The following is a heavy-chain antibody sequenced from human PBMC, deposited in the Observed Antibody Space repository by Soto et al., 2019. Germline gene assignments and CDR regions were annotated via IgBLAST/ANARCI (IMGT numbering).Heavy chain of an antibody. CDR3: AKGLQQQLVLYFDY. V-gene: IGHV3-23*01. CDR1: GFTFSSYA. CDR2: ISGSGGST. Sequence: EVQLLESGGGLVQPGGSLRLSCAASGFTFSSYAMSWVRQAPGKGLEWVSAISGSGGSTYYADSVKGRFTISRDNSKNTMYMQMNSMSAEDTAVYYCAKGLQQQLVLYFDYWGQGTLVTVSS. J-gene: IGHJ4*02. D-gene: IGHD6-13*01.